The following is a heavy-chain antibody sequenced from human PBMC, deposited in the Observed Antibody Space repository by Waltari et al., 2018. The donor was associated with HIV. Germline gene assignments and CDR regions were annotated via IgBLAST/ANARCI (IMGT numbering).Heavy chain of an antibody. CDR3: ARATLPYSSYYYYYMDV. Sequence: QVQLQESGPGLVKHSGTLSLTCAVSGGSISSSNWWRWVRQPPGKGLEWVGHSYHSGSTNYNPSLKSRVTISVDKSKNQFSLKLSSVTAADTAVYYCARATLPYSSYYYYYMDVWGKGTTVTVSS. CDR2: SYHSGST. V-gene: IGHV4-4*02. D-gene: IGHD5-12*01. J-gene: IGHJ6*03. CDR1: GGSISSSNW.